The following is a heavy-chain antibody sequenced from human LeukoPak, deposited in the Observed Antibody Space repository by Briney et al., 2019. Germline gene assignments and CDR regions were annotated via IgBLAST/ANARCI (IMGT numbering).Heavy chain of an antibody. CDR1: GGSISSSSYY. CDR2: IYSSGTT. J-gene: IGHJ5*02. D-gene: IGHD2-15*01. V-gene: IGHV4-39*01. CDR3: GRRSGCSGSSCYSLWFDP. Sequence: SETLSLTCTVSGGSISSSSYYWGWIRQPPGKGLECIGNIYSSGTTYYNPSLKSRVTISVDTSKNQFSLKLSSVTAADKAVYYCGRRSGCSGSSCYSLWFDPWGQGTLVTVSS.